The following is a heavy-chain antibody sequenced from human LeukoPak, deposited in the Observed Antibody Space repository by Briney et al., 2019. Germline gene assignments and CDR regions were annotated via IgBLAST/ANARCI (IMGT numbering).Heavy chain of an antibody. D-gene: IGHD1-26*01. Sequence: ASVKVSCKASGYTFTGYYIHWVRQAPGQGLEWMGWINPNSGVTHYPQKFQGRVTMTRDTSIRTAYMEVSSLRSDDTAVYYCAVFPGIVGGTPLRNDAFDIWGQGTMVTVSS. CDR3: AVFPGIVGGTPLRNDAFDI. J-gene: IGHJ3*02. V-gene: IGHV1-2*02. CDR2: INPNSGVT. CDR1: GYTFTGYY.